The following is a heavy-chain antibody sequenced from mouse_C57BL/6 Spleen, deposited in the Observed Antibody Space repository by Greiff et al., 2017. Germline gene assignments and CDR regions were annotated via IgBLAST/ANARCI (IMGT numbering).Heavy chain of an antibody. CDR1: GYTFTSSW. Sequence: VQLQQPGAELVRPGTSVKLSCKASGYTFTSSWMHWVKQRPGQGLEWIGVIDPSDSYTNYNQKFKGKATLTVDTSSSTAYMQLSSLTSEDSAVYYCAYYSNYFDYWGQGTTLTVSS. CDR3: AYYSNYFDY. D-gene: IGHD2-5*01. V-gene: IGHV1-59*01. J-gene: IGHJ2*01. CDR2: IDPSDSYT.